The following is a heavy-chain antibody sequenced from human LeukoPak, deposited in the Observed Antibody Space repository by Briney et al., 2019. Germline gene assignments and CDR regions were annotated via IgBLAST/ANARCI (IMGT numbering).Heavy chain of an antibody. Sequence: GGSLRLSCAASGFTFSSYGMYWVRQAPGKGLEWVAFIRYDGSKKYYADSVKGRFTISRDNSKNMMYLQMNSLRAEDTAVYYCARDLGQYYDTSDNWFDPWGQGTLVTVSS. CDR1: GFTFSSYG. CDR3: ARDLGQYYDTSDNWFDP. J-gene: IGHJ5*02. CDR2: IRYDGSKK. D-gene: IGHD3-22*01. V-gene: IGHV3-30*02.